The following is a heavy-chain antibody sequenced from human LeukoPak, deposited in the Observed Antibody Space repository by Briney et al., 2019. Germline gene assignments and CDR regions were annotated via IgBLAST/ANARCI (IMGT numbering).Heavy chain of an antibody. V-gene: IGHV4-34*01. CDR2: INHSGST. D-gene: IGHD3-10*01. Sequence: SETLSLTCAVYGGSFSGYYWSWIRQPPGKGLEWIGEINHSGSTNYNPSLKSRVTISADTSKNQFSLKLSSVTAADTAVYYCARRRYYGSGSYYKYYYYYMDVWGKGTTVTISS. CDR3: ARRRYYGSGSYYKYYYYYMDV. J-gene: IGHJ6*03. CDR1: GGSFSGYY.